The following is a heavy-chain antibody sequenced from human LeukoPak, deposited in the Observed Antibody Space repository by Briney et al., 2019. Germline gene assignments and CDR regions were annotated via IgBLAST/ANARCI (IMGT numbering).Heavy chain of an antibody. CDR2: IYVGDSDT. V-gene: IGHV5-51*01. D-gene: IGHD6-19*01. CDR3: ARHRSYSSGWYSDY. Sequence: GESLKISCKGSGYIFTSYWIGWVRQLPGKGLEWMGIIYVGDSDTRYSPSFQGQVTVSADKSISTAYLQWSSLKASDTAMYYCARHRSYSSGWYSDYWGQGTLVTVSS. CDR1: GYIFTSYW. J-gene: IGHJ4*02.